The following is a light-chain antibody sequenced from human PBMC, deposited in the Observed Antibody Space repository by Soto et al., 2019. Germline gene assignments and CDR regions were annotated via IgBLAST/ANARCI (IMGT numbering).Light chain of an antibody. CDR1: QSVSRY. CDR3: QHRSNWIT. V-gene: IGKV3-11*01. Sequence: ETVLTDSPVTLSLSRWERATLSCRASQSVSRYLAWYQQKPGQAPRLLIYDASNRATGIPARFSGSGSGTEFTLTISSLEPEDFAVYYCQHRSNWITFGQGTRLEIK. CDR2: DAS. J-gene: IGKJ5*01.